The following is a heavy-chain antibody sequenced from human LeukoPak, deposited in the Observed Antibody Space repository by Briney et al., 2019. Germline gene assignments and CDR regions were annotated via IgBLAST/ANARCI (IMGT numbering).Heavy chain of an antibody. V-gene: IGHV1-24*01. Sequence: PGGSLRLSCAASGFTFSSYAMHWVRQAPGKGLEWMGGFDPEDGETIYAQKFQGRVTMTEDTSTDTAYMELSSLRSEDTAVYYCATARRGYSYGTDYWGQGTLVTVSS. CDR1: GFTFSSYA. CDR3: ATARRGYSYGTDY. CDR2: FDPEDGET. D-gene: IGHD5-18*01. J-gene: IGHJ4*02.